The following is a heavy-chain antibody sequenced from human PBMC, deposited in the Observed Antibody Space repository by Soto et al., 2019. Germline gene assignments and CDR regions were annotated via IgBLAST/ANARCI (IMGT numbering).Heavy chain of an antibody. Sequence: EVQLVESGGGLVQPGGSLRLSCATSGFTFTTYWMHWVRQAPGKGLMWVSRITPDGGSTSYADSVKGRFTLSRDNAKNTLYLQMNGLRAEDTAIYYCARDRIIADTPGDDFDYWGQGTLVAVSS. CDR2: ITPDGGST. D-gene: IGHD5-12*01. V-gene: IGHV3-74*01. CDR3: ARDRIIADTPGDDFDY. CDR1: GFTFTTYW. J-gene: IGHJ4*02.